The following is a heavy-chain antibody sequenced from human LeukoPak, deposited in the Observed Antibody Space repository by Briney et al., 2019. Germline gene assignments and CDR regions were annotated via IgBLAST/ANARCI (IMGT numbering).Heavy chain of an antibody. Sequence: GGSLRLSCAASGFTFSSYEMNWVRQAPGKGLEWVSYISSSASTIYYADSVKGRFTISRDNAKNSLYLQMNSLRVEDTALYYCAREGTGRYYYYYYMDVWGKGTTVTISS. J-gene: IGHJ6*03. CDR1: GFTFSSYE. V-gene: IGHV3-48*03. CDR2: ISSSASTI. CDR3: AREGTGRYYYYYYMDV. D-gene: IGHD1-1*01.